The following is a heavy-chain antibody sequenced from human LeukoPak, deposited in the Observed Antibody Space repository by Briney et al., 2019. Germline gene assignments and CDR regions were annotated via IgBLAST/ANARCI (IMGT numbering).Heavy chain of an antibody. V-gene: IGHV4-39*01. Sequence: SETLSLTCAVSGGSISSGGYSWSWIRQPPGKGLEWIGSIYYSGSTYYNPSLKSRVTISVDTSKNQFSLKLSSVTAADTAVYYCARHRGDTDYYYYGMDVWGQGTTVTVSS. J-gene: IGHJ6*02. CDR3: ARHRGDTDYYYYGMDV. CDR2: IYYSGST. CDR1: GGSISSGGYS. D-gene: IGHD2-21*02.